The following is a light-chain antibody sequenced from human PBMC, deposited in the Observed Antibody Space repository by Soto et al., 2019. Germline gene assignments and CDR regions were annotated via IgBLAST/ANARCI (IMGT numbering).Light chain of an antibody. CDR3: LQHTSYPLT. J-gene: IGKJ4*01. CDR2: DVS. CDR1: QDIRND. V-gene: IGKV1-17*01. Sequence: IQMTQYPSSLSAPVGDRETITCRASQDIRNDLGWYQQKPGKAPKGLIYDVSNLQSGVPSRFSGRWSGTEFSLTITRLQPEEFATYYCLQHTSYPLTFGGGNKVEIK.